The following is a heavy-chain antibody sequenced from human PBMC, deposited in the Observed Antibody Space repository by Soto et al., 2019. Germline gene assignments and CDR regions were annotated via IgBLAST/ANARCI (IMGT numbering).Heavy chain of an antibody. CDR3: ARDYGITGTKVGVFDY. CDR2: IWYDGSNK. J-gene: IGHJ4*02. CDR1: GFTFSSYG. Sequence: QVQLVESGGGVVQPGRSLRLSCAASGFTFSSYGMHWVRQAPGKGLEWVAVIWYDGSNKYYADSVKGRFTISRDNSKNTLYLQMNSLRAEDTAVYYCARDYGITGTKVGVFDYWGQGTLVTVSS. D-gene: IGHD1-7*01. V-gene: IGHV3-33*01.